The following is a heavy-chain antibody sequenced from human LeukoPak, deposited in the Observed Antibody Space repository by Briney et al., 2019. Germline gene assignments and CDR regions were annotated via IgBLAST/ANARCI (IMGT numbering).Heavy chain of an antibody. CDR1: GFTFSSYS. CDR3: ARDHYYYGSGSYPRVMDV. D-gene: IGHD3-10*01. V-gene: IGHV3-20*04. CDR2: INWNGGST. J-gene: IGHJ6*03. Sequence: GGSLRLSCAASGFTFSSYSMSWVRQAPGKGLEWVSGINWNGGSTGYADSVKGRFTISRDNAKNSLYLQMNSLRAEDTALYYCARDHYYYGSGSYPRVMDVWGKGTTVTVSS.